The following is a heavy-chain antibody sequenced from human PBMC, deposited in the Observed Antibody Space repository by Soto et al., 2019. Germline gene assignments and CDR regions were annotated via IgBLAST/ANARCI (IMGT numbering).Heavy chain of an antibody. CDR3: VKALRYFDWLPDFDY. CDR1: GFTFSSYS. V-gene: IGHV3-23*01. D-gene: IGHD3-9*01. Sequence: GGSLRLSCAASGFTFSSYSMSWVRQAPGKGLEWVSHITASGGTTYYADSVKGRFTISRDSSKNTLYLQMSSLRAEDTAVYYCVKALRYFDWLPDFDYWGQGTLVTVSS. J-gene: IGHJ4*02. CDR2: ITASGGTT.